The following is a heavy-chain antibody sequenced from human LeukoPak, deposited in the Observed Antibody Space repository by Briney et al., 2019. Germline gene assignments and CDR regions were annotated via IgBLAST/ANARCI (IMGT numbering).Heavy chain of an antibody. CDR1: GFTFGDYA. D-gene: IGHD2-21*02. J-gene: IGHJ4*02. CDR3: ARHPNDDCGGDCSFHY. Sequence: PGGSLRLSCTASGFTFGDYAMSWFRQAPGKGLEWVGFIRSNTYGGTAEYAASVKGRFTISRDDSKSIAYLQMNSLKTEDTAVYYCARHPNDDCGGDCSFHYWGQGTLVTVSS. CDR2: IRSNTYGGTA. V-gene: IGHV3-49*03.